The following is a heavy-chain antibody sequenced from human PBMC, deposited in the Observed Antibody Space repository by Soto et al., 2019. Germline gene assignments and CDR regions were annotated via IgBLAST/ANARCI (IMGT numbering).Heavy chain of an antibody. Sequence: PSETLSLTCTVSGGSISSGGYYWSWIRQHPGKGLEWIGYIYYSGSTYYNPSLKSRVTISVDASKNQFSLKLSSVTAADTAVYYCAANILYYDSRQGAFDIWGQGTMVTVS. V-gene: IGHV4-31*03. CDR1: GGSISSGGYY. J-gene: IGHJ3*02. CDR2: IYYSGST. CDR3: AANILYYDSRQGAFDI. D-gene: IGHD3-22*01.